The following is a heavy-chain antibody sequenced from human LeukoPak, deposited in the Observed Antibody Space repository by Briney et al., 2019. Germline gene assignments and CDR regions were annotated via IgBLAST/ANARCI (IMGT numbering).Heavy chain of an antibody. J-gene: IGHJ4*02. V-gene: IGHV3-9*01. CDR2: ISWNSGSI. CDR3: ARRSGIAVAGAFDY. Sequence: GGSLRLSCAASGFTFDDYAMHWVRQAPGKGLEWVSGISWNSGSIGYADSVKGRFTISRDNAKNSLYLQMNSLRAEDTAVYYCARRSGIAVAGAFDYWGQGTLVTVSS. CDR1: GFTFDDYA. D-gene: IGHD6-19*01.